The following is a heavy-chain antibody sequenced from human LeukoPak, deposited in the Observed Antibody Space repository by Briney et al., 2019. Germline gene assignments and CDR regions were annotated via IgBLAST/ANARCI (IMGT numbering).Heavy chain of an antibody. CDR1: GFTFSSYS. CDR3: AKDMGDSSGYRFDY. V-gene: IGHV3-9*01. D-gene: IGHD3-22*01. Sequence: GGSLRLSCAASGFTFSSYSMNWVRQAPGKGLEWVSGITWNSRVKTYTPSVKGRFTISRDNAKNSLDLQMNSLRAEDTALYYCAKDMGDSSGYRFDYWGQGTLVTVSS. CDR2: ITWNSRVK. J-gene: IGHJ4*02.